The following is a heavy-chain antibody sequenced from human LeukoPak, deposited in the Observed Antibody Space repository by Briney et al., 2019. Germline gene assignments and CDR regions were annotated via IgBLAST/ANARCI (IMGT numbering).Heavy chain of an antibody. CDR2: IRSKAYGGTT. CDR1: GFTFGDYA. CDR3: TRDRKGWFGELLLY. V-gene: IGHV3-49*03. D-gene: IGHD3-10*01. J-gene: IGHJ4*02. Sequence: PGRSLRLSCTASGFTFGDYAMSWFRQAPGKGLGWVGFIRSKAYGGTTEYAASVKGRFTISRDDSKSIAYLQMNSLKTEDTAVYYCTRDRKGWFGELLLYWGQGTLVTVSS.